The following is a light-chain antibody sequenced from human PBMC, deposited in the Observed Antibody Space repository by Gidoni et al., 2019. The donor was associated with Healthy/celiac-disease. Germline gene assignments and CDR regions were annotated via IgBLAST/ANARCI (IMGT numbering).Light chain of an antibody. V-gene: IGKV3-15*01. CDR1: QSVSSN. CDR3: QQYNNWRT. Sequence: EIVMTQSPATLSVSPGERATLSCRYSQSVSSNLAWYQQKPGQAPRLLIYGASTRATGIPARFSGSGSGTEFTLTISSLQSEDFAVYYCQQYNNWRTFGQGTKVEIK. CDR2: GAS. J-gene: IGKJ1*01.